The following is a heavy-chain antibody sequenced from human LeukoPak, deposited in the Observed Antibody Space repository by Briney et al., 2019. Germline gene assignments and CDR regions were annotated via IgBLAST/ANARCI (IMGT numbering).Heavy chain of an antibody. Sequence: GGSLRLSCAASGFTFSSYAMHWVRQAPGKGLEWVAVISYDGSNKYYADSVKGRFTISRDNSKNTLYLQMNSLRAEDTAVYYCAREISVHSPLDYWGQGTLVTVSS. V-gene: IGHV3-30-3*01. D-gene: IGHD2-21*01. J-gene: IGHJ4*02. CDR2: ISYDGSNK. CDR3: AREISVHSPLDY. CDR1: GFTFSSYA.